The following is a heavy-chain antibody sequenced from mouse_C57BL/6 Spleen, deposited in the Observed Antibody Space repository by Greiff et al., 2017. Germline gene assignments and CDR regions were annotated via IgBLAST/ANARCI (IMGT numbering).Heavy chain of an antibody. J-gene: IGHJ2*01. Sequence: VESGGGLVQPGGSLKLSCAASGFTFSDYYMYWVRQTPEKRLEWVAYISNGGGSTYYPDTVKGRFTISRDNAKNTLYLQMSRLKSEDTAMYYCARHPNWDEGYFDYWGQGTTLTVSS. CDR2: ISNGGGST. V-gene: IGHV5-12*01. D-gene: IGHD4-1*02. CDR1: GFTFSDYY. CDR3: ARHPNWDEGYFDY.